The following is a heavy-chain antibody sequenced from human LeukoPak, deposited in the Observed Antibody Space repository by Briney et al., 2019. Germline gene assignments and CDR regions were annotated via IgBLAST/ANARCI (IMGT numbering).Heavy chain of an antibody. V-gene: IGHV3-74*01. CDR2: ISPDGSVT. D-gene: IGHD1-26*01. J-gene: IGHJ4*02. CDR3: VSDSGLRSGGYY. CDR1: GFNLRTFW. Sequence: GGSLRLSCAASGFNLRTFWIHWIRHDAGGRLVWVSRISPDGSVTTYTASVKGRFAISRDNAKNTLYLEMNSLRVDDAAIYYCVSDSGLRSGGYYWGQGTPVTVSS.